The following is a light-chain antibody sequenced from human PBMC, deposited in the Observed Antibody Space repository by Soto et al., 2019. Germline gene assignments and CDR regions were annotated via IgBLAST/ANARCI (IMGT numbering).Light chain of an antibody. V-gene: IGLV2-14*01. CDR2: EVS. CDR3: SSYGSTSSRYV. J-gene: IGLJ1*01. CDR1: SSDIGGYHY. Sequence: QSALTQPASVSGSPGQSITISCTGTSSDIGGYHYVSWYQHHPGKAPKLIIYEVSNRPSGVSNRFSASKSGNTASLTISGLQAEDEADYFCSSYGSTSSRYVFGTGTKVTVL.